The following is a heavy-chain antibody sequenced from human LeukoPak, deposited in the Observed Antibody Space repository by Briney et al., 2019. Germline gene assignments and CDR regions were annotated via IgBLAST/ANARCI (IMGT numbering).Heavy chain of an antibody. CDR3: ARGWASGSYRKSGFDY. J-gene: IGHJ4*02. CDR1: GYTFTSYD. CDR2: MNPNSGNT. Sequence: GASVKVSCKASGYTFTSYDINWVRQATGQGLEWMGWMNPNSGNTGYAQTFQGRVTMTRNTSISTPYMELNSLRCEDTAVYYCARGWASGSYRKSGFDYWGQGTLVTVSS. D-gene: IGHD3-10*01. V-gene: IGHV1-8*01.